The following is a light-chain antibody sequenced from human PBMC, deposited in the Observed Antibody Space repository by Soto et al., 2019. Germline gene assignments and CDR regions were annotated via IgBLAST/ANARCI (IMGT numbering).Light chain of an antibody. CDR2: DAS. J-gene: IGKJ2*02. CDR1: QDINNY. CDR3: QQFDSVPCT. Sequence: DIQMTQSPSSLSASVGDRVTITCQESQDINNYLIWYQHKPGTAPKLLIYDASTLGTGVSSRFSGGGSGTHFTFTISSLQPEDIATYYCQQFDSVPCTFGQGTKLELK. V-gene: IGKV1-33*01.